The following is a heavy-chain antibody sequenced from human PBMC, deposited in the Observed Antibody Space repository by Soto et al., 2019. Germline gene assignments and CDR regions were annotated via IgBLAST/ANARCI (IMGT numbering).Heavy chain of an antibody. J-gene: IGHJ4*02. CDR1: GGSFSGYY. CDR3: ARGRMGLVAARRGGKNYFDY. Sequence: SETLSLTCAVYGGSFSGYYWSWIRQPPGKGLEWIGEINHSGSTNYNPSLKSRVTISVDTSKNQFSLKLSSVTAADTAVYYCARGRMGLVAARRGGKNYFDYWGQGTLVTVSS. D-gene: IGHD6-6*01. CDR2: INHSGST. V-gene: IGHV4-34*01.